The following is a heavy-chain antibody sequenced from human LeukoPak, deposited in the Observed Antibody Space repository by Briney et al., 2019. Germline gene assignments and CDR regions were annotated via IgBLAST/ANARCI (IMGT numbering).Heavy chain of an antibody. CDR2: IYYSGST. Sequence: SETLSLTCTVSGGSISSYYWSWIRQPPGKGLEWIGYIYYSGSTNYNPSLKSRVTISVDTSKNQFSLKLSSVTAADTAVYYCARRIQLWRPDDAFDIWGQGTMVTVSP. CDR3: ARRIQLWRPDDAFDI. D-gene: IGHD5-18*01. V-gene: IGHV4-59*08. CDR1: GGSISSYY. J-gene: IGHJ3*02.